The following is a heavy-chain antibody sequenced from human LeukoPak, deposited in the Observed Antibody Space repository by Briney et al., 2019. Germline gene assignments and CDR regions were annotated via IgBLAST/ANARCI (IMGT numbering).Heavy chain of an antibody. CDR1: GFTLWSYA. J-gene: IGHJ4*02. CDR2: IYCSGWST. Sequence: GGAPRLSCSAPGFTLWSYALRWGRPGPGEGVELGFAIYCSGWSTYYADSVKGRFTISRDNSKNTLYLQMNSLRAEDTAVYYCAKAGPLGYCSSTSCHLGFDYWGQGTLVTVSS. D-gene: IGHD2-2*01. CDR3: AKAGPLGYCSSTSCHLGFDY. V-gene: IGHV3-23*01.